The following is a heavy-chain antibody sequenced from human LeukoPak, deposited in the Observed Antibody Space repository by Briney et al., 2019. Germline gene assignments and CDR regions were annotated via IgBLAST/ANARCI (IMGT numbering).Heavy chain of an antibody. CDR2: MNEAGSDK. CDR1: GFTFSRLW. D-gene: IGHD1-1*01. Sequence: GGSLRLSCAASGFTFSRLWMSWLRQAPGKGLEWVAHMNEAGSDKYYVEYVKGRFSISRDNAKNSVFLQMNSLRVEDTAVYYCVSWDVGHNNFWGQGAQVTVSP. CDR3: VSWDVGHNNF. V-gene: IGHV3-7*01. J-gene: IGHJ1*01.